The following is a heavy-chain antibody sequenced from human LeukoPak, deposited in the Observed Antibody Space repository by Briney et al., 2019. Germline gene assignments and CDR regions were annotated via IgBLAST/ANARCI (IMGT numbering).Heavy chain of an antibody. CDR1: GFTFTTYW. CDR3: AKDPTHYRVWDYYETIGLSY. D-gene: IGHD3-22*01. J-gene: IGHJ4*02. Sequence: GGSLRLSCAASGFTFTTYWMGWVRQAPGKGLEWAANIKQDGTEKYYVDSVKGRFTISRDNSKNTLNLQMNSLRAEDTAVYYCAKDPTHYRVWDYYETIGLSYWGQGTLVTVSS. CDR2: IKQDGTEK. V-gene: IGHV3-7*01.